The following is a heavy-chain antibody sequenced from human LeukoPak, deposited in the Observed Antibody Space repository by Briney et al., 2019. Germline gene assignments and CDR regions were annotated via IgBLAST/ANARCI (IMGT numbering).Heavy chain of an antibody. CDR3: ARGPLQTTVVTPFDY. Sequence: PSETLSLTCTVSGGSISRGDYSWSWIRQPPGKGLEWIGYIYHSGSTHYNPSLKSRVTISVDRSKNQFSLKLNSVTAADTAVYFCARGPLQTTVVTPFDYWGQGTLVTVSS. J-gene: IGHJ4*02. V-gene: IGHV4-30-2*01. CDR2: IYHSGST. D-gene: IGHD4-23*01. CDR1: GGSISRGDYS.